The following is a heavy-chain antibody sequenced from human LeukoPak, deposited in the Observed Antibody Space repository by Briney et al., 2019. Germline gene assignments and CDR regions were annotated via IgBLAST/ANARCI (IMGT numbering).Heavy chain of an antibody. J-gene: IGHJ4*02. Sequence: GAPVKVSCKASGYTFTSYGISWVRQAPGQGLEWMGWISAYNGNTNYAQKLQGRVTMTTDTSTSTAYMELRSLRSDDTAVYYCARAYLNDYSNYFDYWGQGTLVTVSS. CDR3: ARAYLNDYSNYFDY. V-gene: IGHV1-18*01. CDR2: ISAYNGNT. D-gene: IGHD4-11*01. CDR1: GYTFTSYG.